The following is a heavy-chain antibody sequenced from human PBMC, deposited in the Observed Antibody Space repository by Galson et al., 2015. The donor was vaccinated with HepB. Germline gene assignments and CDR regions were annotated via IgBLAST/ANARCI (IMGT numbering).Heavy chain of an antibody. CDR3: TRNGGVYSGYDTFDN. Sequence: SLRLSCAASGFTFSGSAMHWVRQASGKGLEWVGRIRSKANSYATAYAASVKGRFTISRDGSKNTAYLQMNSLKTEDTAVYYCTRNGGVYSGYDTFDNWGQGTLVTVSS. V-gene: IGHV3-73*01. CDR2: IRSKANSYAT. D-gene: IGHD5-12*01. J-gene: IGHJ4*02. CDR1: GFTFSGSA.